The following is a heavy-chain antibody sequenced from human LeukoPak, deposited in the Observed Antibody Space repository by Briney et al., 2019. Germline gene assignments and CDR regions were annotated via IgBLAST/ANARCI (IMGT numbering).Heavy chain of an antibody. CDR2: ISYDGSNK. CDR1: GFTFGSYA. J-gene: IGHJ3*02. V-gene: IGHV3-30*04. CDR3: ARDRDTAMVHDAFDI. D-gene: IGHD5-18*01. Sequence: GGSLRLSCAASGFTFGSYAMHWVRQAPGKGLEWVAVISYDGSNKYYADSVKGRFTISRDNSKNTLYLQMNSLRAEDTAVCYCARDRDTAMVHDAFDIWGQGTMVTVSS.